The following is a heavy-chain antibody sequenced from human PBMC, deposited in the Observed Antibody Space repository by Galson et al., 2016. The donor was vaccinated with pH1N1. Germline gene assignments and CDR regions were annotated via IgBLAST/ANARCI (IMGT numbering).Heavy chain of an antibody. Sequence: PETLSLTCVVSGDSISNTNWWSWVRQPPGKGLEWIGEIYHAGNTNYNPSLKSRLTISVDKSKTQFSLKLTSVTAADTAVYYCARIHATRGDSNRYFYAGLDVWGQGTTVTVSS. CDR1: GDSISNTNW. D-gene: IGHD1-14*01. CDR3: ARIHATRGDSNRYFYAGLDV. J-gene: IGHJ6*02. CDR2: IYHAGNT. V-gene: IGHV4-4*03.